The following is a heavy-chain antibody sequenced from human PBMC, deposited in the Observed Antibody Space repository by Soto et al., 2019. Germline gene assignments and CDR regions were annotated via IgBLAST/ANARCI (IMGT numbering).Heavy chain of an antibody. V-gene: IGHV3-30*18. J-gene: IGHJ6*02. CDR1: GFTFSSYG. CDR3: AKDRNVVVPAAIYDSNGMDV. CDR2: ISYDGSNK. D-gene: IGHD2-2*02. Sequence: GGSLRLSCAASGFTFSSYGMHWVRQAPGKGLEWVAVISYDGSNKYYADSVKGRFTISRDNSKNTLYLQMNSLRAEDTAVYYCAKDRNVVVPAAIYDSNGMDVWGQGTTVTVYS.